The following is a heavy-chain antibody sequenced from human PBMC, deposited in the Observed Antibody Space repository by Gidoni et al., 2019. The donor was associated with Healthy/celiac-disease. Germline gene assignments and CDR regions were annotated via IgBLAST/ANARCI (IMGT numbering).Heavy chain of an antibody. D-gene: IGHD3-10*01. J-gene: IGHJ4*02. CDR1: GYTLTELS. CDR2: FDPEDGET. Sequence: QVQLVQSGAEVKKPGASVKVSCKVSGYTLTELSMHWVRQAPGKGLEWMGGFDPEDGETIYAQKFQGRVTMTEDTSTDTAYMELSSLRSEDTAVYYCATQYYYGSGSSDLFDYWGQGTLVTVSS. V-gene: IGHV1-24*01. CDR3: ATQYYYGSGSSDLFDY.